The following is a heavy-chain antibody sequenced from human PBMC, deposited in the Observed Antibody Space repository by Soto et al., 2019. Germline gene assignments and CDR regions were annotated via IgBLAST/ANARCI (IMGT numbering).Heavy chain of an antibody. CDR2: INPNTGGT. CDR1: GYTFTTYY. Sequence: ASVKVSCKASGYTFTTYYIHWVRQAPAKGREGMGWINPNTGGTHYSQGFQGRVTMTRDTSISTAYMELSRLRSDDPAVHYCARDGYCSSTSCYFYWSDPWGQGTLVTVSS. CDR3: ARDGYCSSTSCYFYWSDP. J-gene: IGHJ5*02. V-gene: IGHV1-2*02. D-gene: IGHD2-2*03.